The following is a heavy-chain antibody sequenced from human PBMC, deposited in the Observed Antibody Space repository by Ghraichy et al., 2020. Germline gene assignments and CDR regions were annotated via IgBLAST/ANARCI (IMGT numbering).Heavy chain of an antibody. CDR3: ARMCSVTSPSTA. Sequence: SGPTLVKPTETLTLTCAFSGFSLSTPGMCVSWIRQPPGKALEWLARIDSDNDKYYRTSLRTRLTISKDTSKKQVVLTMTNMDPGDTATYYCARMCSVTSPSTAWGQVTLVTVSS. V-gene: IGHV2-70*11. CDR2: IDSDNDK. D-gene: IGHD4/OR15-4a*01. J-gene: IGHJ5*02. CDR1: GFSLSTPGMC.